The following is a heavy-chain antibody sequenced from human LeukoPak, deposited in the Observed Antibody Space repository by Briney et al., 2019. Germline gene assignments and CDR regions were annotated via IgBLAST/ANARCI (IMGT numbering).Heavy chain of an antibody. V-gene: IGHV4-59*08. CDR3: ARQSAPGYYYMDV. Sequence: SETLSLTCTVSGGSISTYYWSWIRQPPGKGLEWIGYIYYSGITNYNPSLKSRATISVDTSKNQFSLKLSSVTAADTAVYYCARQSAPGYYYMDVWGKGTTVTVSS. J-gene: IGHJ6*03. D-gene: IGHD6-6*01. CDR2: IYYSGIT. CDR1: GGSISTYY.